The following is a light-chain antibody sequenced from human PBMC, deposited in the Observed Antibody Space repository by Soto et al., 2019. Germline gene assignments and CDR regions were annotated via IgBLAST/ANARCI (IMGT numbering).Light chain of an antibody. V-gene: IGKV1D-8*01. CDR2: TAS. J-gene: IGKJ1*01. Sequence: VIWMTQSPSLLSASTGDRVSISCRLSQGVHVYLAWYQQKPGKVPELLIYTASTLHSGVPSRFSGSGSGTNFTLTINGLQSEDFATYYCQQYFTFPWTFGQGTKVEIK. CDR3: QQYFTFPWT. CDR1: QGVHVY.